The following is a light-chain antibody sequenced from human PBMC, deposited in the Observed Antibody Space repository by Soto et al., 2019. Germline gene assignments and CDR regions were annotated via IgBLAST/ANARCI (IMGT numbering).Light chain of an antibody. V-gene: IGKV3-20*01. CDR3: QQYGSSPLT. Sequence: SVLTQSPGTLSLSPVERATLSCSGSQSVSSDLAVYEQKPCQAPRLLVYCASIRSSVIPDRFSGSGSGTDFTLTISRLEPEDFAVYYCQQYGSSPLTFGGGTKVDIK. CDR1: QSVSSD. J-gene: IGKJ4*01. CDR2: CAS.